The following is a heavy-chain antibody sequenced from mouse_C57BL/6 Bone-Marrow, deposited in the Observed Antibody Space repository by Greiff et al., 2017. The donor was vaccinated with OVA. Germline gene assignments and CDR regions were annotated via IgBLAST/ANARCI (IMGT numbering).Heavy chain of an antibody. D-gene: IGHD2-12*01. Sequence: QVQLKESGPGLVQPSQSLSITCTVSGFSLTSYGVHWVRQSPGKGLEWLGVIWSGGSTDYNAAFMSRLSITKDNSKSQVFFKMNSLQADDTAIYYCAKKGDRPTIRGAYWGQGTLVTVSA. V-gene: IGHV2-5*01. CDR3: AKKGDRPTIRGAY. CDR2: IWSGGST. CDR1: GFSLTSYG. J-gene: IGHJ3*01.